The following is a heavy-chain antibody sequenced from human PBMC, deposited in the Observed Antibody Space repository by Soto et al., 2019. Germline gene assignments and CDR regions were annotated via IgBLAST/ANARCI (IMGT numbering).Heavy chain of an antibody. V-gene: IGHV1-18*01. J-gene: IGHJ4*02. CDR1: GYTFSSYG. CDR2: ISGYNGNT. Sequence: QVQLVQSGAAVKKPGASVKVSCKASGYTFSSYGVSWVRQAPGQGLEWMGWISGYNGNTNYAQKFQGRVTMTTDTSTTIAYMEVRNLRSDDRAVYYCARDDRDGYTGIDSWGKGTLVTVSS. D-gene: IGHD1-1*01. CDR3: ARDDRDGYTGIDS.